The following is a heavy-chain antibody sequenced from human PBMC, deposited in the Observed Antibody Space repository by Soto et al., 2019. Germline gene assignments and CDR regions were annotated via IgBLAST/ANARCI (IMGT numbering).Heavy chain of an antibody. CDR3: ASRNMLAGRAYDF. J-gene: IGHJ3*01. Sequence: SSTLALTCTVSGGSVSSGSYYWSLIPQPPGKGLEWIGYIYYSGSTNYNPSLKSRVTISLDTSKNQFSLQLNSVSTADTAVYSRASRNMLAGRAYDFWGQGIMVTVSS. CDR1: GGSVSSGSYY. D-gene: IGHD3-9*01. CDR2: IYYSGST. V-gene: IGHV4-61*01.